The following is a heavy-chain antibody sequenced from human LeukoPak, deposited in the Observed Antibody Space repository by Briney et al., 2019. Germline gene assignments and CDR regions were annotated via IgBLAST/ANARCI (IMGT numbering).Heavy chain of an antibody. CDR1: GFTFDDYA. CDR2: ISWNSGSI. V-gene: IGHV3-9*01. D-gene: IGHD3-22*01. Sequence: GRSLRLSCAASGFTFDDYAMHWVRQAPGKGLEWVSGISWNSGSIGYADSVKGRFTISRDNSRNSLYLQMNTLRTEDTALYYCAKDNKGYYYDSSGYFDYWGQGTLVTVSS. J-gene: IGHJ4*02. CDR3: AKDNKGYYYDSSGYFDY.